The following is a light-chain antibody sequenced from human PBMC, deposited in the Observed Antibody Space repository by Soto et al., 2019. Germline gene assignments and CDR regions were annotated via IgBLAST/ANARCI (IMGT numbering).Light chain of an antibody. CDR3: CSYTVSGTYV. Sequence: QSVLTQPASVSGSPGQSITISCTGTSSDVGGYNYVSWYQQHPGKAPKLMIYAVSNRPSGVSNRFSVSKSGNTTTLTIPGLQAEDEADYYCCSYTVSGTYVFGTGTKVTVL. CDR1: SSDVGGYNY. J-gene: IGLJ1*01. V-gene: IGLV2-14*01. CDR2: AVS.